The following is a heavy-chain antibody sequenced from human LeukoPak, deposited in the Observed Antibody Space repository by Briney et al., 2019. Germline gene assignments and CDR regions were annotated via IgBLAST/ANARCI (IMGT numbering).Heavy chain of an antibody. V-gene: IGHV3-21*01. CDR3: ASQARNIWYGNWFDP. CDR1: GFTFSSYS. Sequence: PGGSLRLSCVVSGFTFSSYSMNWVRQAPGKGLEWVSSISSSSSHIYYADSVKGRFTISRDNAKSSLYLQMSSLRAEDTAVYYCASQARNIWYGNWFDPWGQGTLVTVSS. CDR2: ISSSSSHI. J-gene: IGHJ5*02. D-gene: IGHD6-13*01.